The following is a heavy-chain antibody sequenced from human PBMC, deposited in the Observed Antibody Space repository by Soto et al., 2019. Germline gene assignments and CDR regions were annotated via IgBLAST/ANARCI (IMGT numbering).Heavy chain of an antibody. V-gene: IGHV1-69*13. CDR2: IIPMFGTA. CDR1: GGTFSTYA. Sequence: ASVKVSCKAPGGTFSTYAISWVRQAPGQGLEWMGGIIPMFGTANYAQRFQDRVTITADESTNTVYMELSSLRSEDTAVYFCASGIQLWLRRINNGYSGWGQGTLVTVS. CDR3: ASGIQLWLRRINNGYSG. D-gene: IGHD5-18*01. J-gene: IGHJ4*02.